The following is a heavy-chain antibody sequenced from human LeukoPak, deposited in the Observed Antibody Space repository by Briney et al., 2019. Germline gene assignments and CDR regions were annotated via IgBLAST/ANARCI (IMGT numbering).Heavy chain of an antibody. CDR3: ARVYSSSWDYYYYMDV. Sequence: GASVKVSCKASGGTFSSYAISWVRQAPGQGLEWMGGIIPIFGTANYAQKFQGRVTITTDESTSTAYMELSSLISEDTAVYYCARVYSSSWDYYYYMDVWGKGTTVTVSS. CDR2: IIPIFGTA. V-gene: IGHV1-69*05. J-gene: IGHJ6*03. CDR1: GGTFSSYA. D-gene: IGHD6-13*01.